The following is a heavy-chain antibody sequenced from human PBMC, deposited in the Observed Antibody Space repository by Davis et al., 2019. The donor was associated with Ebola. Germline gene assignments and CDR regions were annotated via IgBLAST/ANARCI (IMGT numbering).Heavy chain of an antibody. CDR1: GFTFSSYG. J-gene: IGHJ4*02. D-gene: IGHD5-24*01. CDR3: AKEAGDGPRSYFDY. V-gene: IGHV3-30*18. Sequence: GESLKISCAASGFTFSSYGMHWVRQAPGKGLEWVAVISYDGSNKYYADSVKGRFTISRDNSKNTLYLQMNSLRAEDTAVYYCAKEAGDGPRSYFDYWGQGTLVTVSS. CDR2: ISYDGSNK.